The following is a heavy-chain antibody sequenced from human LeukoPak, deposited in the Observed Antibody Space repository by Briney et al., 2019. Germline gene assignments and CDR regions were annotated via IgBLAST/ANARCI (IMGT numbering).Heavy chain of an antibody. J-gene: IGHJ5*02. CDR1: GGSISSGGYS. D-gene: IGHD6-19*01. V-gene: IGHV4-30-2*01. CDR3: ARQAGTVNTFRYFHP. Sequence: SETLSLTCAVSGGSISSGGYSWSWIRQPPGKGLEWIGYIYHSGSTYYNPSLKSRVTISVDRSKNQFSLKLSSVTAADTAVFYCARQAGTVNTFRYFHPWGQGTLVTVSS. CDR2: IYHSGST.